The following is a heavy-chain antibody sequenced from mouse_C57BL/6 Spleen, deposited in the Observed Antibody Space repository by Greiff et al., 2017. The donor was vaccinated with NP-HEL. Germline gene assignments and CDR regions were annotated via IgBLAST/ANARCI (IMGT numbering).Heavy chain of an antibody. V-gene: IGHV3-1*01. CDR1: GYSITSGYD. CDR3: ARALLGTGYAMDY. CDR2: IRSSGST. Sequence: EVKLVGSGPGMVKPSQSLSLTCTVTGYSITSGYDWHWIRHFPGNKLEWMGYIRSSGSTNYNPSLKSRISITHDTSTNHFFLKLNSVTTEDTATYYCARALLGTGYAMDYWGQGTSVTVSS. D-gene: IGHD2-14*01. J-gene: IGHJ4*01.